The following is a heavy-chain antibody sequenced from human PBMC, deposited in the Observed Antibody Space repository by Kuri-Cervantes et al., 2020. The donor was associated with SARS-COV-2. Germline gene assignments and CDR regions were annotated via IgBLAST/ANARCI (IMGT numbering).Heavy chain of an antibody. Sequence: SETLSLTCTVSGGSISSYYWSWIRQPPGKGLEWIGYIYYSGSTNYNPSLKSRVTISVDTSKNQLSLQLNSVTPEDTALYFCARGDWVERAWSQSTGGLGFVFDIWGQGTMVTVSS. CDR1: GGSISSYY. CDR2: IYYSGST. CDR3: ARGDWVERAWSQSTGGLGFVFDI. J-gene: IGHJ3*02. D-gene: IGHD3-3*01. V-gene: IGHV4-59*12.